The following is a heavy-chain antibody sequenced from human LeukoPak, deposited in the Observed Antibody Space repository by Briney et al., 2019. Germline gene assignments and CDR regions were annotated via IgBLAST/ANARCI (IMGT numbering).Heavy chain of an antibody. Sequence: GGSLRLSCAASGFTFSSYAMSWVRQAPGKGLEWVSAISGSGGSTYYADSVKGRFTISRDNTKNTLYLQMNSLRAEETAVYYCAKVPIVVVTAIFDYWGQGTLVTVSS. CDR1: GFTFSSYA. CDR3: AKVPIVVVTAIFDY. J-gene: IGHJ4*02. CDR2: ISGSGGST. D-gene: IGHD2-21*02. V-gene: IGHV3-23*01.